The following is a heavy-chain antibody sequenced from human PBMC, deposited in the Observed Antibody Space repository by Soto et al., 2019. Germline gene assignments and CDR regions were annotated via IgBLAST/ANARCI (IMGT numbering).Heavy chain of an antibody. CDR3: ARDHGYSYGYRYFDY. D-gene: IGHD5-18*01. CDR1: GGSISSYY. CDR2: IYYSGST. Sequence: SETLSLTCTVSGGSISSYYWSWIRQPPGKGLEWIGYIYYSGSTNYNPSLKSRVTISVDTSKNQFSLKLSSVTAADTAVYYCARDHGYSYGYRYFDYWGQGTLVTVSS. V-gene: IGHV4-59*01. J-gene: IGHJ4*02.